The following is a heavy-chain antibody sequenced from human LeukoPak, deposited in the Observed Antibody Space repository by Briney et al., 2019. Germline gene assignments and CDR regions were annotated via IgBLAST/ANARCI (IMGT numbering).Heavy chain of an antibody. CDR3: ARVSLGAAAGTSR. CDR2: ISSSSSYI. V-gene: IGHV3-21*01. CDR1: GFTFSSYN. D-gene: IGHD6-13*01. J-gene: IGHJ4*02. Sequence: GGSLRLSCAASGFTFSSYNMNWVRQAPGKGLEWVLSISSSSSYIYYTDSVKGRFTISRDNAKNSLYLQMNSLRADDTAIYYCARVSLGAAAGTSRWGQGTLVTVSS.